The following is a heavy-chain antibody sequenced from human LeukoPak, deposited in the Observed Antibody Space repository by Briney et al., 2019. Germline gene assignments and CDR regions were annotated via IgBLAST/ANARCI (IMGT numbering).Heavy chain of an antibody. CDR1: GYTFTSYG. CDR2: ISAYNGNT. J-gene: IGHJ4*02. D-gene: IGHD3-10*01. Sequence: ASVKVSCKASGYTFTSYGISWVRQAPGQGLEWMGWISAYNGNTNYAQKLQGRVTMTRDKSTTTDYMDLSCLRSGDTAIYFCGTGRGDCWGQGALVTVSS. V-gene: IGHV1-18*01. CDR3: GTGRGDC.